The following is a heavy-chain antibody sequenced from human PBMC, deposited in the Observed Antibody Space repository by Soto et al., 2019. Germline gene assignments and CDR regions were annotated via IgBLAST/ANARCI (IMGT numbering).Heavy chain of an antibody. D-gene: IGHD3-22*01. V-gene: IGHV4-59*11. CDR3: ASSWLGYDSSGYYLDY. J-gene: IGHJ4*02. Sequence: SETLSLTCTVSGGSISGHYWSWIRQHPGKGLEWIGYIYYSGSTNYNPSLKSRVTISVDTSKNQFSLKLSSVTAADTAVYYCASSWLGYDSSGYYLDYWGQGTLVTVS. CDR1: GGSISGHY. CDR2: IYYSGST.